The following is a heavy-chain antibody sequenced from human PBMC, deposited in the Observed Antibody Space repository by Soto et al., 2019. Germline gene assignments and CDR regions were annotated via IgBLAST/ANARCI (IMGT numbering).Heavy chain of an antibody. CDR2: ISYDGSKK. J-gene: IGHJ4*02. V-gene: IGHV3-30*18. CDR1: GFTFSTNG. CDR3: AKDRVESGLGEVDY. Sequence: QVQLVESGGGVVQPGRSLRLSCAASGFTFSTNGMHWVRQATGKGLEWVAVISYDGSKKYYADSVKGRLTISRDNSKKTLYLQMNCLRAEDTAVYYCAKDRVESGLGEVDYWGQGTLVTVSS. D-gene: IGHD3-16*01.